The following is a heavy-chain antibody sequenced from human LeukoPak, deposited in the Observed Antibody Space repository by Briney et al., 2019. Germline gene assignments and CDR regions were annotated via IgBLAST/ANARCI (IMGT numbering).Heavy chain of an antibody. D-gene: IGHD6-13*01. J-gene: IGHJ6*03. CDR2: ISAYNGNT. V-gene: IGHV1-18*01. Sequence: GASVKVSCKASGYTFTSYGISWVRQAPGQGLEWMGWISAYNGNTNYAQKLQGGVTMTTDTSTSTAYMELRSLRSDDTAVYYCARGVAAAGKEYYYYYYMDVWGKGTTVTVSS. CDR3: ARGVAAAGKEYYYYYYMDV. CDR1: GYTFTSYG.